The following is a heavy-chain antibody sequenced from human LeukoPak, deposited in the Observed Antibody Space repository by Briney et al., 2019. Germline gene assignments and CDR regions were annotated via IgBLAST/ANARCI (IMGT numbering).Heavy chain of an antibody. CDR3: VFDEYYFEY. Sequence: ASVKVSCKPSVESLTSYYLHSVRQAPGQGLEGMGIINPRSGSTNYAQKFQGRVTMTRDTSTCTVYMVRSSLRSEDTAVCYCVFDEYYFEYWGQGTLVSVSS. CDR2: INPRSGST. D-gene: IGHD3-16*01. V-gene: IGHV1-46*01. CDR1: VESLTSYY. J-gene: IGHJ4*02.